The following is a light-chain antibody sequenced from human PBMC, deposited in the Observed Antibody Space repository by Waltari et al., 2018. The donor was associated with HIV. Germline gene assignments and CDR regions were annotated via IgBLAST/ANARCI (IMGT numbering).Light chain of an antibody. CDR2: DAS. V-gene: IGKV3D-20*01. Sequence: IVLTQSPATLSLSPGERATLSCGASQSVSSSYLDWYQQKPGLAPRLLIYDASSRATGIPDRLSGSGSGTDFTLTISRLEPEDFAVYYCQQYGSSPGTFGQGTKVEIK. CDR3: QQYGSSPGT. J-gene: IGKJ1*01. CDR1: QSVSSSY.